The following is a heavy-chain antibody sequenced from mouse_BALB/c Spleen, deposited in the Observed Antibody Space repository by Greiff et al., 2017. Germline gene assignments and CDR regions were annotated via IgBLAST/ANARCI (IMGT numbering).Heavy chain of an antibody. CDR2: IRNKANGYTT. V-gene: IGHV7-3*02. Sequence: EVMLVESGGGLVQPGGSLRLSCATSGFTFTDYYMSWVRQPPGKALEWLGFIRNKANGYTTEYSASVKGRFTISRDNSQSILYLQMNTLRAEDSATYYCARDRRSPYWYFDVWGAGTTVTVSS. J-gene: IGHJ1*01. CDR3: ARDRRSPYWYFDV. CDR1: GFTFTDYY.